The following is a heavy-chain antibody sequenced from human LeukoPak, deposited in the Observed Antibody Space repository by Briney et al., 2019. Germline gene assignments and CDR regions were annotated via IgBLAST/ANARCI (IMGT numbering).Heavy chain of an antibody. D-gene: IGHD6-13*01. CDR3: ARGQDSSSWYRWFDP. V-gene: IGHV1-8*01. J-gene: IGHJ5*02. CDR1: GYTFTSYD. Sequence: ASVTVSFKASGYTFTSYDINWVRQAPGQGLEWMGWMNPNSGNTGYAQKFQGRVTMTRNTSISTAYMELSSLRSEDTAVYYCARGQDSSSWYRWFDPWGQGTLVTVSS. CDR2: MNPNSGNT.